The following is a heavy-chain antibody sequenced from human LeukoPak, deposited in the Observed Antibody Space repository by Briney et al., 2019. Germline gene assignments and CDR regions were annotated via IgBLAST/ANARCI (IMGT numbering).Heavy chain of an antibody. Sequence: SETLSLTCTVSGGSISNFFWSWIRQPAGKGLEWIGRIYTSGSTNYNPSLSNRVTMSIDTSKNQFSLKLSSVTAADTAVYYCARHLVLAAAGTGTFDYWGQGTLVTVSS. CDR1: GGSISNFF. V-gene: IGHV4-4*07. J-gene: IGHJ4*02. CDR3: ARHLVLAAAGTGTFDY. D-gene: IGHD6-13*01. CDR2: IYTSGST.